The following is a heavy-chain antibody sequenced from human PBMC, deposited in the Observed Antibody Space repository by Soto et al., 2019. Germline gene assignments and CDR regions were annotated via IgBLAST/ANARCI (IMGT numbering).Heavy chain of an antibody. D-gene: IGHD6-13*01. CDR3: ARDEGSSSWLDF. Sequence: EVQLVESVGGLVQPGGSLRLSCAASGFTFSIYSMNWVRQAPGKGLEWVSYISSSSSTIHYADSVKGRFTISRDNAKNSLYLQMNSLRAEDTAVYYCARDEGSSSWLDFWGQGTLVTVSS. V-gene: IGHV3-48*01. CDR1: GFTFSIYS. CDR2: ISSSSSTI. J-gene: IGHJ4*02.